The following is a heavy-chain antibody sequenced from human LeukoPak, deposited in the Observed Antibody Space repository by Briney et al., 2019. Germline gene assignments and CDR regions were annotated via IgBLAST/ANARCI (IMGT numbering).Heavy chain of an antibody. V-gene: IGHV1-2*02. Sequence: GASVKVSCKTSGYTVTGYYIHWVRQAPGQGLEWMGWITPNSGGTNYAQKFQGRVTMTRDTSISTAYMELSRLRSDDTAVYYCARHYDSSGYYLGAWFDPWGQGTLVTVSS. CDR3: ARHYDSSGYYLGAWFDP. D-gene: IGHD3-22*01. J-gene: IGHJ5*02. CDR1: GYTVTGYY. CDR2: ITPNSGGT.